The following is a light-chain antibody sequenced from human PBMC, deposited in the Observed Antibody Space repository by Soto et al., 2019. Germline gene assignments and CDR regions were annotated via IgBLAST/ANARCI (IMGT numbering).Light chain of an antibody. CDR3: QQTYSIPYT. V-gene: IGKV1-39*01. CDR2: TTS. J-gene: IGKJ2*01. Sequence: DIQMTQSPSSLSASVGDRVTVTCRASQSVSSYLNWYRQLPGKAPKLLIFTTSTLQSGVPSRFSGSGSGTDSTLTISSLQPEDFATYYSQQTYSIPYTFGRGTKLEIK. CDR1: QSVSSY.